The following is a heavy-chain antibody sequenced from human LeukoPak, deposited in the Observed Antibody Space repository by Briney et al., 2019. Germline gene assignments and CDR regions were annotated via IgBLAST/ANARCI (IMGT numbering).Heavy chain of an antibody. D-gene: IGHD7-27*01. Sequence: GGSLRLSCVASGFTFSSYWMTWVRQAPGKGLEWVANIKTDGSLIYYVDSVKGRFTISRDNAKNSLYLQMNSLRVEDTAVYYCARDLNWETYWGQGALVTVSS. CDR1: GFTFSSYW. J-gene: IGHJ4*02. CDR3: ARDLNWETY. V-gene: IGHV3-7*01. CDR2: IKTDGSLI.